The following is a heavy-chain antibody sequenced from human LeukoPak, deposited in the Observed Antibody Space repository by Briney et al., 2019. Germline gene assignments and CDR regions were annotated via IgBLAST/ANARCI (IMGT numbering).Heavy chain of an antibody. J-gene: IGHJ4*02. CDR3: AKSFAGAVAGSRGLDY. V-gene: IGHV3-9*01. D-gene: IGHD6-19*01. Sequence: GTSLRLSCAASGFTFGDYAMHWVRQIPGKGLEWVSGIDWNSSHMVYADSVKGRFTISRDNSKNTLYLQMNSLRAEDTAIYYCAKSFAGAVAGSRGLDYWGQGTLVTVSS. CDR2: IDWNSSHM. CDR1: GFTFGDYA.